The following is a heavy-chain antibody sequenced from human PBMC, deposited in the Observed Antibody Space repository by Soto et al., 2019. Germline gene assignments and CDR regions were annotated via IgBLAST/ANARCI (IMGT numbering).Heavy chain of an antibody. CDR3: AKGREDILTGYYLSWFDP. V-gene: IGHV3-23*01. CDR1: GFTFSSYA. Sequence: EVQLLESGGGLVQPGGSLRLSCAASGFTFSSYAMSWVRQAPGKGLEWVSAISGSGGSTYYADSVKGRFTISRDNSKNTLYLQMNSLRAEDTAVYYCAKGREDILTGYYLSWFDPWGQGTLVTVSS. CDR2: ISGSGGST. J-gene: IGHJ5*02. D-gene: IGHD3-9*01.